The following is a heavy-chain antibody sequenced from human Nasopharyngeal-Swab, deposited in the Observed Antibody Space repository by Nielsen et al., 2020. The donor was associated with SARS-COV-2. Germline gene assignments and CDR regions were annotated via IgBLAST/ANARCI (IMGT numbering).Heavy chain of an antibody. CDR3: AKEVDSSGYYYPTGSFDY. CDR1: GFTVSSNY. D-gene: IGHD3-22*01. V-gene: IGHV3-23*01. Sequence: GGSLRLSCAASGFTVSSNYMSWVRQAPGKGLEWVSAISGSGGSTYYADSVKGRFTISRDNSKNTLYLQMNSLRAEDTAVYYCAKEVDSSGYYYPTGSFDYWGQGTLVTVSS. CDR2: ISGSGGST. J-gene: IGHJ4*02.